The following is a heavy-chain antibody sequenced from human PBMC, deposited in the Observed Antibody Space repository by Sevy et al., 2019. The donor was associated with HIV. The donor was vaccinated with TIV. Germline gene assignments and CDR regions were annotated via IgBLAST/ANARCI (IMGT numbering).Heavy chain of an antibody. CDR3: ARDCSSTSCRWGMDV. J-gene: IGHJ6*02. CDR2: IKKDGSEK. D-gene: IGHD2-2*01. CDR1: GFTFSTYW. V-gene: IGHV3-7*03. Sequence: GGSLRLSCTASGFTFSTYWMSWVRQAPGKGLEWVANIKKDGSEKYYVDSVKGRFTISRDNGKKSLYLQMNSLRAEDTAVYYCARDCSSTSCRWGMDVWGQGTTVTVSS.